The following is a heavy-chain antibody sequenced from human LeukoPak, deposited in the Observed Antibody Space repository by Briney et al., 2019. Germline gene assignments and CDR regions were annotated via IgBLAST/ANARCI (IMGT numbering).Heavy chain of an antibody. V-gene: IGHV4-39*07. CDR3: ARTPIYYFDNSGYYN. CDR1: GGSIRRSIYY. J-gene: IGHJ4*02. D-gene: IGHD3-22*01. CDR2: IYYGGST. Sequence: SETLSLTCNVSGGSIRRSIYYWDWIRQPPGKGLEWIGSIYYGGSTYYNPSLKRRVAISVDTSQNQFSLKLSSVTAADTAVYYCARTPIYYFDNSGYYNWGQGTLVTVSS.